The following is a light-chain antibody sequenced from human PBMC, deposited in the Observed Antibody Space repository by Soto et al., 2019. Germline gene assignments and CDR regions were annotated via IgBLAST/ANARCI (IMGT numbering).Light chain of an antibody. CDR1: SGHSSYA. V-gene: IGLV4-69*01. J-gene: IGLJ2*01. CDR3: QTWDTGIRV. Sequence: QSVLTQSPSASASLGTSVKLTCTLSSGHSSYAIAWHQQQPEKGPRYLMKLHSDGSHNKGDGIPDRFSGSSSGAERYLTISSLQSEDEADYYCQTWDTGIRVFGGGTKVTVL. CDR2: LHSDGSH.